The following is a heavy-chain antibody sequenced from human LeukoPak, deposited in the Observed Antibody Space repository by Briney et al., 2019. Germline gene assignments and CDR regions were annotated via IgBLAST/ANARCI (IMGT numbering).Heavy chain of an antibody. Sequence: GGSRRLSCAASGFTFYTYSMNWVRQAPGKGLEWVSSISSSGTYTYYADSVKGRFTISRDNAKNTLNLQMNSLRAEDTAVYYCARDLGQYYDTSDNWFDPWGQGTLVTVSS. V-gene: IGHV3-21*01. D-gene: IGHD3-22*01. J-gene: IGHJ5*02. CDR1: GFTFYTYS. CDR2: ISSSGTYT. CDR3: ARDLGQYYDTSDNWFDP.